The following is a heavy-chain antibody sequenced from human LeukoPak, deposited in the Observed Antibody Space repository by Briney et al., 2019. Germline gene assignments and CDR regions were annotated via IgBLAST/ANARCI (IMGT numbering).Heavy chain of an antibody. CDR3: VRGGYSHDYFAY. CDR2: ISYDGSNK. J-gene: IGHJ4*02. CDR1: GFTFSSYG. Sequence: GGSLRLSCAASGFTFSSYGMHWVRQAPGKGLEWVAVISYDGSNKYYADSVKGRFTISRDNSKNTLYLQMNSLRAEDTAVYYCVRGGYSHDYFAYWGQGTLVTVSS. D-gene: IGHD5-18*01. V-gene: IGHV3-30*03.